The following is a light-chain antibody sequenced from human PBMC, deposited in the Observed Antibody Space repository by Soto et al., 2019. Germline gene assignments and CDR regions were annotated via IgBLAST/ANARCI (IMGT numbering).Light chain of an antibody. CDR2: SDS. CDR1: SSNIGSNS. V-gene: IGLV1-44*01. J-gene: IGLJ1*01. Sequence: QSVLTQPPSASGTPGQRVSISCSGSSSNIGSNSVSWYQRLPGTAPKFLIYSDSQRPSGVPDRFSGSKSGTSASLTISGLQSEDEGDYYCAAWDDSLNGLIFGTGTKLTVL. CDR3: AAWDDSLNGLI.